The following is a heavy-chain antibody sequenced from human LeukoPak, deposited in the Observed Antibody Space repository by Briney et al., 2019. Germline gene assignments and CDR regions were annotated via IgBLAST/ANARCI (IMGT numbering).Heavy chain of an antibody. V-gene: IGHV4-4*07. CDR3: VYGGYGSPLFEY. CDR1: GGSISSYY. Sequence: SETLSLTCTVSGGSISSYYWSWIRQPAGKGLEWIGRIYTSGSTNYNPSLKSRVTMSVDTSKNQFSLKLSSVTAADTAVYYCVYGGYGSPLFEYWGQGTLVTVSS. D-gene: IGHD5-12*01. CDR2: IYTSGST. J-gene: IGHJ4*02.